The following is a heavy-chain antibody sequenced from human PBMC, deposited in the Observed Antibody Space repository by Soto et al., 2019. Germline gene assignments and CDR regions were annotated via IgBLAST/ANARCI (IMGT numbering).Heavy chain of an antibody. CDR2: ISLYSDGT. V-gene: IGHV1-18*01. D-gene: IGHD2-2*01. CDR1: GYTFSNYG. Sequence: ASVQVSCKTSGYTFSNYGITWVRQAPGQPLEWLGWISLYSDGTNYAQKFQGRVSMTTDTSTTTAYMELRSLRSDDTAVYYCARLVPGAEAWFGPWGQGTVVTVSS. J-gene: IGHJ5*02. CDR3: ARLVPGAEAWFGP.